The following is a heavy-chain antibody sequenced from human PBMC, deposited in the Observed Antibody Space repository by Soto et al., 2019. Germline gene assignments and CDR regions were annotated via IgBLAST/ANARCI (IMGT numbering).Heavy chain of an antibody. CDR2: ISYDGSNK. Sequence: GGSLRLSCAASGFTFSSYGMHWVRQAPGKGLEWVAVISYDGSNKYYADSVKGRFTISRDNSKNTLYLQMNSLRAEDTAVYYCAKDFEYSSSEGGGGGYYYYYGMDVWGQGTTVTVSS. CDR3: AKDFEYSSSEGGGGGYYYYYGMDV. V-gene: IGHV3-30*18. J-gene: IGHJ6*02. CDR1: GFTFSSYG. D-gene: IGHD6-6*01.